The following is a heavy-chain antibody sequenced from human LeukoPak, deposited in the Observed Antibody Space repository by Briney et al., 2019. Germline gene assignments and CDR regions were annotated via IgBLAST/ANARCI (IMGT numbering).Heavy chain of an antibody. J-gene: IGHJ4*02. CDR1: GFSFSTYS. V-gene: IGHV3-48*01. D-gene: IGHD2-2*01. CDR2: ISSSSSTI. CDR3: TSSLSSSTRH. Sequence: PGGSLRLSCAASGFSFSTYSMNWVRQAPGQGLEWISYISSSSSTIYYADSVKGRFTISTDNAKNSLYLLMNSLRAGDTAVYYCTSSLSSSTRHWGQGTLVIVSS.